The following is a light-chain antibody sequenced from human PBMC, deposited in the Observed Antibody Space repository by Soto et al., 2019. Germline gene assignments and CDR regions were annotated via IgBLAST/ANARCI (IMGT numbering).Light chain of an antibody. CDR3: SSYTSSSTYV. Sequence: QSALTQPASVSGSPGQSITISSTGTSSDVGGYNYVSWYQQHPGKAPKLMIYEVSNRPSGVSNRFSGSKSGNTASLTISGLQAEDEANYYSSSYTSSSTYVFGTGTKLTVL. CDR2: EVS. CDR1: SSDVGGYNY. V-gene: IGLV2-14*01. J-gene: IGLJ1*01.